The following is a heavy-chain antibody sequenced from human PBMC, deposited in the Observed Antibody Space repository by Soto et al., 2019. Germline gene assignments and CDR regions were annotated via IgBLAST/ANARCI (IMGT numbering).Heavy chain of an antibody. Sequence: VASVKVSCKASGYTFTSYDINWVRQATGQGLEWMGWMNPNSGNTSYAQKFQGRVTMTRNTSISTAYMELNNLSAEDTAVYHCAKNQGVELVPLATVDCFDPWGQGSVVTVSS. J-gene: IGHJ5*02. V-gene: IGHV1-8*01. CDR2: MNPNSGNT. CDR1: GYTFTSYD. CDR3: AKNQGVELVPLATVDCFDP. D-gene: IGHD1-26*01.